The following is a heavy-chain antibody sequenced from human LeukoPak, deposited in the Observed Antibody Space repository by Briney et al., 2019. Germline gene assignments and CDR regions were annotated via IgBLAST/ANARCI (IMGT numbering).Heavy chain of an antibody. CDR3: ARDHCSGGSCYPPNWFDP. J-gene: IGHJ5*02. V-gene: IGHV1-18*04. CDR2: ISAYNGNT. Sequence: ASVKVSCKASGYTFTSYGISWVRQAPGQGLEWMGWISAYNGNTNYAQKLQGRVTMTTDTSTSTAYMKLRSLRSDDTAVYYCARDHCSGGSCYPPNWFDPWGQGTLVTVSS. D-gene: IGHD2-15*01. CDR1: GYTFTSYG.